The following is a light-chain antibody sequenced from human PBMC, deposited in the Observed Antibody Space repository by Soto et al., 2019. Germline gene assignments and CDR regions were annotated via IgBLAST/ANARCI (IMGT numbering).Light chain of an antibody. J-gene: IGKJ3*01. CDR3: QQYDNWPFT. V-gene: IGKV3-15*01. CDR2: GAS. CDR1: QSVSSK. Sequence: EIVMTQSPATLSVSPGEGATLSCRASQSVSSKLAWYQQKPGQAPRLLIYGASTRTTGIPARFSGSESGTEFALTISSLQSEDFAVYYCQQYDNWPFTFGPGTKVDIK.